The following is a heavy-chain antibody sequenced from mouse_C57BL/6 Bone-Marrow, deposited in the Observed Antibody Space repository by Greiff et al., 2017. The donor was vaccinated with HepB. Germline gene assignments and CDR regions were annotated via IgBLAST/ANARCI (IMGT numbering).Heavy chain of an antibody. CDR2: ISNLAYSI. CDR1: GFTFSDYG. D-gene: IGHD1-1*01. J-gene: IGHJ4*01. V-gene: IGHV5-15*05. Sequence: EVQLQESGGALVQPGGSLKLSCAASGFTFSDYGMAWVRQAPRKGPEWVAFISNLAYSIYYADTVTGRFTISRENAKNTLYLEMSSLRSEDTAMYYCARGYGFHAMDYWGQGTSVTVSS. CDR3: ARGYGFHAMDY.